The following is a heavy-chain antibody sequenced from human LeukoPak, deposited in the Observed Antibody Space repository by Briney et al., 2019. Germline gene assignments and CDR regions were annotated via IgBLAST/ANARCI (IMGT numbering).Heavy chain of an antibody. V-gene: IGHV3-7*03. CDR1: GFTFSDYW. J-gene: IGHJ4*02. CDR3: ARSLDTVIRGVILV. CDR2: INQDGSEK. D-gene: IGHD3-10*01. Sequence: PGGSLRLSCAVSGFTFSDYWMTWVRQAPGKGLEWVANINQDGSEKYYVDSVKGRFTVSRDNAKNSLYLQMNSLRAEDTAVYYCARSLDTVIRGVILVWGQGTLVTVSS.